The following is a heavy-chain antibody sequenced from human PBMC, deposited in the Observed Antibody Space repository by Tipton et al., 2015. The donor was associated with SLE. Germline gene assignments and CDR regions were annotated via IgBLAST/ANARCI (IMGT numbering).Heavy chain of an antibody. V-gene: IGHV4-39*01. Sequence: TLSLTCSVSGVSISTRRYYWGWLRQSPGQGLEWVGSLYAGGSTYFHPSPKSRASISAAASKNHFSLKLNSVTAADTAVYYCARHTSGFDYWGQGTLVTVSS. D-gene: IGHD2-2*01. CDR3: ARHTSGFDY. CDR1: GVSISTRRYY. J-gene: IGHJ4*02. CDR2: LYAGGST.